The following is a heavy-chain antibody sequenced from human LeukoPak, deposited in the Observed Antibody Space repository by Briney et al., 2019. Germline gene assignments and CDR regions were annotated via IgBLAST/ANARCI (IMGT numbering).Heavy chain of an antibody. CDR2: INTDGSDT. V-gene: IGHV3-74*01. J-gene: IGHJ4*02. CDR1: GFTFSSYW. Sequence: PGGSLRLSCAASGFTFSSYWMHWVRQAPGKGLEWVSCINTDGSDTRYADSVKGRFTISRANARNTLYLEMNSLRAEDTAVYYCARVHRGYSYGRLDYWGQGTLVTVSS. D-gene: IGHD5-18*01. CDR3: ARVHRGYSYGRLDY.